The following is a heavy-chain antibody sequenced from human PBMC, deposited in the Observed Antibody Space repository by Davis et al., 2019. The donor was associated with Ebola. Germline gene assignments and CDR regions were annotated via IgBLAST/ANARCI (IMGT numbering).Heavy chain of an antibody. CDR3: TTTTVYFDY. CDR2: IRSKANSYAT. CDR1: GFTFSGSA. V-gene: IGHV3-73*01. Sequence: GESLKISCAASGFTFSGSAMHWVRQASGKGLEWVDRIRSKANSYATAYAASVKDRFTISRDDSKNTAYLQMNSLKTEDTAVYYCTTTTVYFDYWGQGTLVTVSS. D-gene: IGHD4-17*01. J-gene: IGHJ4*02.